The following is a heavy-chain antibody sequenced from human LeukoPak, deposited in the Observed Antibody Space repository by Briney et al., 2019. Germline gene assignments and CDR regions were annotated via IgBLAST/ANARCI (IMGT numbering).Heavy chain of an antibody. J-gene: IGHJ4*02. CDR3: AKSEYSNTPDGHYFDY. Sequence: PGGSLRLSCVASGLTFVAYDMHWVRQAPGRGLEWVAFIRYDAAYQKYADSVKGRFTISRDNSQSMLYLQMNSLRDVDTAVYYCAKSEYSNTPDGHYFDYWGPGTLVTVSS. V-gene: IGHV3-30*02. D-gene: IGHD6-6*01. CDR1: GLTFVAYD. CDR2: IRYDAAYQ.